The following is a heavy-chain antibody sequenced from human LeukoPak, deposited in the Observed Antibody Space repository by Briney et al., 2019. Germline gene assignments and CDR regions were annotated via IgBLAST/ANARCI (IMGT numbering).Heavy chain of an antibody. CDR2: INPNSGGT. CDR3: ARVRHDYVWGSYRYSYYYYYMDV. Sequence: ASVTVSCKASGYTFTGYYMHWVRQAPGQGLEWMGWINPNSGGTNYAQKFQGRVTMTRDTSISTAYMELSRLRSDDTAVYYCARVRHDYVWGSYRYSYYYYYMDVWGKGTTVTISS. J-gene: IGHJ6*03. D-gene: IGHD3-16*02. CDR1: GYTFTGYY. V-gene: IGHV1-2*02.